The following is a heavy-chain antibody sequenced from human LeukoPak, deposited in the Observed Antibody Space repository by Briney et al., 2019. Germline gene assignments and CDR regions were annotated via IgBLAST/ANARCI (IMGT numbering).Heavy chain of an antibody. D-gene: IGHD6-19*01. CDR1: GYTLTELS. V-gene: IGHV1-24*01. CDR2: FDPEDGET. Sequence: GASVKVSCKVSGYTLTELSMHWVRQAPGKGLEWMGGFDPEDGETIYAQKFQGRVTMTEDTSTDTAYMELSSLRSEDTAVYYCATSWGIAVAGHVGAFDYWGQETLVTVSS. J-gene: IGHJ4*02. CDR3: ATSWGIAVAGHVGAFDY.